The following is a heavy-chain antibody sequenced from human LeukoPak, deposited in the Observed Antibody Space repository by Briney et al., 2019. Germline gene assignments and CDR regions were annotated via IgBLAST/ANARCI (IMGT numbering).Heavy chain of an antibody. D-gene: IGHD2-2*01. Sequence: ASVKVSCKASGYTFTGYHMHWVRQAPGQGLEWMGRINPNSGYTNYAQKFQGRVTMTRDTSISTAYMELSRLRSDDTAVYYCARDYCSSTSCLFDYWGQGTLATVSS. CDR3: ARDYCSSTSCLFDY. J-gene: IGHJ4*02. CDR2: INPNSGYT. CDR1: GYTFTGYH. V-gene: IGHV1-2*06.